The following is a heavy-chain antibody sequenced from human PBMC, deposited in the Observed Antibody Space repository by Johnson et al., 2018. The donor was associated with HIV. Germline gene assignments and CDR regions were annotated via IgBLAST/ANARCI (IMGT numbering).Heavy chain of an antibody. Sequence: VQLVESGGGLIQPGGSLRLSCAASGFTVSSNYMSWVRQAPGKGLEWVYGINWNGGSTGYADSVKGRFTISRDNAKTSLYLQINSLRAEDTALYYCARDGTGGYCSGGRCYDAFDIWGQGTMVTVSS. CDR3: ARDGTGGYCSGGRCYDAFDI. CDR1: GFTVSSNY. CDR2: INWNGGST. J-gene: IGHJ3*02. D-gene: IGHD2-15*01. V-gene: IGHV3-20*04.